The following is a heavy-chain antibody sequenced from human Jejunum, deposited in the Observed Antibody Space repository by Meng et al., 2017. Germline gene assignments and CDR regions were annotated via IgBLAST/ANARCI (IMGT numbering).Heavy chain of an antibody. CDR2: IYYSGST. CDR1: GVSITSTTNY. CDR3: ARNKTQGFFDI. V-gene: IGHV4-39*01. J-gene: IGHJ4*02. Sequence: QMLESGPGLVKPSETLSLTCTVSGVSITSTTNYWGWIRQPPAKALEWIGSIYYSGSTHYNPSLKRRVIVSIDTSKDQFSLTLTSAAAADTAMYYCARNKTQGFFDIWGQGTLVTVSS. D-gene: IGHD1/OR15-1a*01.